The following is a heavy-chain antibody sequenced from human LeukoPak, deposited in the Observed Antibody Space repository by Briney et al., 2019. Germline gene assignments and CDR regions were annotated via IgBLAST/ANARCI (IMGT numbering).Heavy chain of an antibody. CDR2: IIPIFGTA. J-gene: IGHJ4*02. CDR3: ARDSCSGGNCYSLY. CDR1: GGTFSSYA. V-gene: IGHV1-69*05. D-gene: IGHD2-15*01. Sequence: GSSVKVSCKASGGTFSSYAISWVRQAPGQGLEWMGRIIPIFGTANYAQKFQGRDTITTDESTSTAYMELSSLRSEDTAVYYCARDSCSGGNCYSLYWGQGTLVTVSS.